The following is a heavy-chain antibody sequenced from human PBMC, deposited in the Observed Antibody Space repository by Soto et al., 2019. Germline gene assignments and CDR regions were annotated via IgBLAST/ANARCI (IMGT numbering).Heavy chain of an antibody. V-gene: IGHV3-30*18. CDR1: GFTFSSYG. D-gene: IGHD1-26*01. CDR2: ISYDGSNK. J-gene: IGHJ6*02. CDR3: AKVVGGSYLRDYGMDV. Sequence: QVQLVECGGGVVQPGRSLRLSCAASGFTFSSYGMHWVRQAPGKGLEWVAVISYDGSNKYYADSVKGRFTISRDNSKNTLYLQMSSLRAEDTAVYYCAKVVGGSYLRDYGMDVWGQGTTVTVSS.